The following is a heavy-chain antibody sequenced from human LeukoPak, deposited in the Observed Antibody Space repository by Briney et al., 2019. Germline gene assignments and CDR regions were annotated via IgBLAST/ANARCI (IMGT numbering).Heavy chain of an antibody. Sequence: GGSLRLSCAASGFIFNNYDMHWVRQVTGKGLEWVSTIGTAADTYYPDSVKGRFTISRENAKNSLYLQMNSLRAGDTAVYYCAKDAGRYDFWSGYYRSDYFDYWGQGTLVTVSS. D-gene: IGHD3-3*01. J-gene: IGHJ4*02. CDR3: AKDAGRYDFWSGYYRSDYFDY. CDR1: GFIFNNYD. CDR2: IGTAADT. V-gene: IGHV3-13*01.